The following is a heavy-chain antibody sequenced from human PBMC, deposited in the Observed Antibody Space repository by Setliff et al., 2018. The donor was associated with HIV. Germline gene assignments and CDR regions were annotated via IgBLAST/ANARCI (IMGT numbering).Heavy chain of an antibody. CDR3: ARAYNVYDYRFDSSGYDY. D-gene: IGHD3-22*01. Sequence: GGSLRLSCAASGFTFSNYNMNWVRQAPGKGLEWVSSISTSSRYISYADSVKGRFTISRDNAKNTLYLQMNSLRAEDTAVYFCARAYNVYDYRFDSSGYDYWGQGTLVTVSS. CDR2: ISTSSRYI. V-gene: IGHV3-21*01. J-gene: IGHJ4*02. CDR1: GFTFSNYN.